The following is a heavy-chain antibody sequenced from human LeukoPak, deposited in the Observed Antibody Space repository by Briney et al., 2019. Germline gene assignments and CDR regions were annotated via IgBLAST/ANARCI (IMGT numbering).Heavy chain of an antibody. V-gene: IGHV5-51*01. CDR3: ASSIGLYGTSGYDH. CDR2: INPGESDI. D-gene: IGHD6-6*01. J-gene: IGHJ4*02. CDR1: GYSFPTYW. Sequence: GESLKISCKGSGYSFPTYWIGWVRHISGKGLEWMGLINPGESDIICRPSFQGQLTISADKSINTAYLQWSSLKASDSAMYYCASSIGLYGTSGYDHWGQGTLVTVSS.